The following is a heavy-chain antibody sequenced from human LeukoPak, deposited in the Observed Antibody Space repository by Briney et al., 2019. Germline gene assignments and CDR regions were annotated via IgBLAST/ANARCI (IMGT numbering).Heavy chain of an antibody. Sequence: GGSLRLSCAASGFTFSSYSMNWARQAPGKGLEWVSSISSSSSHIYYADSVKGRFTISRDNAKNSLYLQMNSLRAEDTAVYYCVLGYYDSSGYYWWGQGTLVTVSS. CDR3: VLGYYDSSGYYW. D-gene: IGHD3-22*01. J-gene: IGHJ4*02. CDR1: GFTFSSYS. CDR2: ISSSSSHI. V-gene: IGHV3-21*01.